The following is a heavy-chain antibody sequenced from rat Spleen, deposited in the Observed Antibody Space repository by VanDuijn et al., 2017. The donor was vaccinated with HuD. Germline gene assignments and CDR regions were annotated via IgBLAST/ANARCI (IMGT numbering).Heavy chain of an antibody. J-gene: IGHJ2*01. CDR1: GFTFSDYN. D-gene: IGHD1-4*01. V-gene: IGHV5-7*01. CDR3: ARETGYNSYFDY. Sequence: EVQLVESGGGLVQPGRSLKLSCAASGFTFSDYNMAWVRQAPKKGLEWVATISYDGSSTYYRDSVKGRFTISRDNTKSTLYLQMDSLTSEDTATYYCARETGYNSYFDYWGQGVMVTVSS. CDR2: ISYDGSST.